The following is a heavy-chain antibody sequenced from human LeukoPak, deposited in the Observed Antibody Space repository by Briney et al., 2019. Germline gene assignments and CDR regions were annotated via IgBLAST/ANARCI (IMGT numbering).Heavy chain of an antibody. CDR2: ISDSGSII. V-gene: IGHV3-23*01. J-gene: IGHJ4*02. D-gene: IGHD6-19*01. Sequence: GGSLRLSCAASGFAFSSQAMGWVRQAPGKGLEWVSVISDSGSIIYYADSVKGRFTISRDNSKNTLFLQMNRLRADDTAVYYCAKDARRTSGWYFFDYWGQGTLVTVSS. CDR3: AKDARRTSGWYFFDY. CDR1: GFAFSSQA.